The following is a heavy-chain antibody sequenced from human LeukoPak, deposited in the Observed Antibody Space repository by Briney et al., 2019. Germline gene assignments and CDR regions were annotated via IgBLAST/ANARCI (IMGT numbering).Heavy chain of an antibody. CDR1: GFTFSSYE. Sequence: GGSLRLSCAVSGFTFSSYEMNWVRQAPGKGLEWVSYISSSGSTIYYADSVKGRFTISRDNAKNSLYLQMNSLRAEDTAVYYCAKEGYSSSWNADFDYWGQGTLVTVSS. CDR3: AKEGYSSSWNADFDY. D-gene: IGHD6-13*01. J-gene: IGHJ4*02. CDR2: ISSSGSTI. V-gene: IGHV3-48*03.